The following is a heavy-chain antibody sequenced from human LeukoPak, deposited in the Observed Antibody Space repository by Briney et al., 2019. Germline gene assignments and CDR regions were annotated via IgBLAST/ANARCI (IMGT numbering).Heavy chain of an antibody. CDR1: GGSISSGDYY. Sequence: PSETLPLTCTVSGGSISSGDYYWSWIRQPPGKGLEWIGYIYYSGSTYYNPSLKSRLTISLDTSKNQFSLKVNSVTAADTAVYYCAREVASDLLFDYSGQGTLVTVSS. J-gene: IGHJ4*02. CDR3: AREVASDLLFDY. V-gene: IGHV4-30-4*08. CDR2: IYYSGST. D-gene: IGHD2-21*02.